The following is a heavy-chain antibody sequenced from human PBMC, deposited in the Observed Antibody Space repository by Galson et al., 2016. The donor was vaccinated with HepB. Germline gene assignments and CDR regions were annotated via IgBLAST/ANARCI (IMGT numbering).Heavy chain of an antibody. CDR2: IPYDGSSQ. CDR1: GFTFSIYA. Sequence: SLRLSCAASGFTFSIYAMRWVRQAPGKGLEWVALIPYDGSSQYYADSVRGRFTISRDNSKNTLYLQMDSLRPEDTAVYYCAKDGILGTTTQSKGMDVWGQGTTVTVSS. CDR3: AKDGILGTTTQSKGMDV. J-gene: IGHJ6*02. D-gene: IGHD1-26*01. V-gene: IGHV3-30-3*01.